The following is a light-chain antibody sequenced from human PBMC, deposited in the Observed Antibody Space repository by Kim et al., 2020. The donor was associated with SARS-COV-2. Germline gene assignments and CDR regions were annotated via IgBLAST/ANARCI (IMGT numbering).Light chain of an antibody. CDR2: DAS. J-gene: IGKJ2*01. Sequence: EIVLTQSPATLSLSPGERATLSCRASQYIDNWLAWYQQKPGQVPRLLIYDASNRATGIPARFSGSGSGTDFTLTISSLEPEDFAVYYCQLRRTWPLTFGQGTKLEI. CDR3: QLRRTWPLT. V-gene: IGKV3-11*01. CDR1: QYIDNW.